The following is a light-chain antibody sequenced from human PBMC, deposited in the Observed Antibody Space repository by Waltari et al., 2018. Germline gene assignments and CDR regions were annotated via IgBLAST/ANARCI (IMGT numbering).Light chain of an antibody. CDR2: GAS. CDR3: QQYGSSPLT. V-gene: IGKV3-20*01. Sequence: EIVLKQSPGTLSLPPGERATLPCRASQSVSSSYLAWYQQKPGQAPRLLIYGASSRATGIPDRFSGSGSGTDFTLTISRLEPEDFAVYYCQQYGSSPLTFGGGTKVEIK. J-gene: IGKJ4*01. CDR1: QSVSSSY.